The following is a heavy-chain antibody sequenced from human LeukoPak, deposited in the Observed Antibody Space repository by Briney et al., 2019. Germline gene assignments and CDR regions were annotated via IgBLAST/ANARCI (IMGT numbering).Heavy chain of an antibody. V-gene: IGHV3-20*04. CDR1: GFNFDDYV. Sequence: GSLRLSCAASGFNFDDYVMSWVRQAPGKGLEWVSGINWNGGSRGYVDSVKGRFTISRDNAKNSLYLQMNSLRAEDTALYYCARSRHSYDSSGFPHYWGQGTLVTVSS. D-gene: IGHD3-22*01. CDR2: INWNGGSR. J-gene: IGHJ4*02. CDR3: ARSRHSYDSSGFPHY.